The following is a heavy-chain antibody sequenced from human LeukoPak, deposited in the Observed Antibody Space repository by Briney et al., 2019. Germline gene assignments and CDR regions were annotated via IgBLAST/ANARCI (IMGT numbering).Heavy chain of an antibody. D-gene: IGHD3-3*01. J-gene: IGHJ4*02. CDR3: AKASQRITIFGVVIKPHDY. CDR2: ISGSGGST. V-gene: IGHV3-23*01. Sequence: GGSLRLSCAASGFTFSSYAMSWVRQAPGKGLEWVSAISGSGGSTYYADSVKGWFTISRDNSKNTLYLQMNSLRAEDTAVYYCAKASQRITIFGVVIKPHDYWGQGTLVTVSS. CDR1: GFTFSSYA.